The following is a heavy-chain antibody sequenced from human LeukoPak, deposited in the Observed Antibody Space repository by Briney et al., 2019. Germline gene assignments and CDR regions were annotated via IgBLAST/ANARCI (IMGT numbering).Heavy chain of an antibody. CDR1: GYSISSAYY. CDR3: ARRKGDYYDASGHYLGWFDP. V-gene: IGHV4-61*03. J-gene: IGHJ5*02. D-gene: IGHD3-22*01. CDR2: ISNSGNT. Sequence: PSETLSLTCSVSGYSISSAYYWNWIRQPPGKGLEWMGYISNSGNTLYSPSFKSRLTISADTSKNHFSLRLNSVTAADTAIYFCARRKGDYYDASGHYLGWFDPWGQGILVTVSS.